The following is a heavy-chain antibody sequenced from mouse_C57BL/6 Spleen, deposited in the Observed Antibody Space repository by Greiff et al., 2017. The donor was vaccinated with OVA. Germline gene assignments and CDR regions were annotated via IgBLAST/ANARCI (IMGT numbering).Heavy chain of an antibody. CDR3: ATDYGDYAMDY. CDR1: GYTFTDYY. D-gene: IGHD2-4*01. J-gene: IGHJ4*01. V-gene: IGHV1-26*01. CDR2: INPNNGGT. Sequence: VQLQQSGPELVKPGASVKISCKASGYTFTDYYMNWVKQSHGKSLEWIGDINPNNGGTSYNQKFKGKATLTVDKSSSTAYMELRSLTSEDSAVYYCATDYGDYAMDYWGQGTSVTVSS.